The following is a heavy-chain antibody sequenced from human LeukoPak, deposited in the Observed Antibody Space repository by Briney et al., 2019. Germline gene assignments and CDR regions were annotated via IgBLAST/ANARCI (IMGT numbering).Heavy chain of an antibody. CDR2: IYYSGST. Sequence: SSETLSLTCTVSGGSISSYYWSWIRQPPGKGLEWIGYIYYSGSTNYNPSLKSRVTISVDTSKNQFSLKLSSVTAADTAVYYCARDTSPITMIVVSPDAFDIWGQGTMVTVSS. J-gene: IGHJ3*02. CDR1: GGSISSYY. CDR3: ARDTSPITMIVVSPDAFDI. D-gene: IGHD3-22*01. V-gene: IGHV4-59*01.